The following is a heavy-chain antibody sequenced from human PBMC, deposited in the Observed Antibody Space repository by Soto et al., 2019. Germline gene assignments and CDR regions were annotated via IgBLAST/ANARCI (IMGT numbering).Heavy chain of an antibody. CDR3: ARFQGGSPGWLDP. Sequence: PGESLKISCKGSRYSFTSYWISWVRQMPGKGLEWMGRIDPSDSYTNYSPSFQGHVTISADKFISTAYLQWSSLKASDTAMYYCARFQGGSPGWLDPWGQGPLVTVYS. D-gene: IGHD3-16*01. V-gene: IGHV5-10-1*01. CDR2: IDPSDSYT. J-gene: IGHJ5*02. CDR1: RYSFTSYW.